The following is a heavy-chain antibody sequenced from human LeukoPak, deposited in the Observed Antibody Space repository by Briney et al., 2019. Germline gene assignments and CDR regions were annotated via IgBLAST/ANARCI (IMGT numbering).Heavy chain of an antibody. D-gene: IGHD3-10*01. Sequence: SGGSLRLSCAASGFTFSDYYMSWIRQAPGKGLEWVSYISSSGSTIYYADSVKGRFTISRDNAKNSLYLQMNSLRAEDTAVYYCARPGSGSYYNFLNWFDPRGQGTLVTVSS. J-gene: IGHJ5*02. CDR1: GFTFSDYY. CDR2: ISSSGSTI. CDR3: ARPGSGSYYNFLNWFDP. V-gene: IGHV3-11*01.